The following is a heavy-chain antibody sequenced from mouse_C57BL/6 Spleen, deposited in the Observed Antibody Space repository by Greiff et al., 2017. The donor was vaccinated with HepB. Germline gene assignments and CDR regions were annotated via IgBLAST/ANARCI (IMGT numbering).Heavy chain of an antibody. Sequence: EVQLQQSGPVLVKPGASVKMSCKASGYTFTDYYMNWVKQSHGKSLEWIGVINPYNGGTSYNQKFKGKATLTVDKSSSTAYMELNSLTSEDSAVYYGARYGDHYYGSSYWGQGTTLTVSS. V-gene: IGHV1-19*01. CDR2: INPYNGGT. J-gene: IGHJ2*01. D-gene: IGHD1-1*01. CDR1: GYTFTDYY. CDR3: ARYGDHYYGSSY.